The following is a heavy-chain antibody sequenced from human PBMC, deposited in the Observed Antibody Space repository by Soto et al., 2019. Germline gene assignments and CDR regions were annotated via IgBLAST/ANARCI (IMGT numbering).Heavy chain of an antibody. CDR3: AREYMSKGYFDY. CDR2: ISYDGSKK. D-gene: IGHD3-16*01. CDR1: GFTFSSYA. V-gene: IGHV3-30-3*01. Sequence: QVPLAESGGGVVQPGRSLTLSCAASGFTFSSYAMHWVRQAPGKGLEWVAVISYDGSKKYYADSVKGRFTMSRDNSENTLYLQMNSLRAEDTALYYCAREYMSKGYFDYWGQGTLVTVSS. J-gene: IGHJ4*02.